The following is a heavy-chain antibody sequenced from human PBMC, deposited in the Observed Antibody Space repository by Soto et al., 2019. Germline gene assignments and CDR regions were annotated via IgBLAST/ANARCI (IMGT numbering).Heavy chain of an antibody. D-gene: IGHD3-22*01. J-gene: IGHJ1*01. CDR2: IAKDGINK. Sequence: QVQLVESGGAVVQPGRSLSLSCAASGFTFSSYVMHWVRQAPGKELEWVAAIAKDGINKHYSDSVKDRFTISRDNSKSTQNLQINNLGGEDTAVYHCAREDESSGYAGTFHHWGQGTLVTVAS. CDR1: GFTFSSYV. V-gene: IGHV3-30-3*01. CDR3: AREDESSGYAGTFHH.